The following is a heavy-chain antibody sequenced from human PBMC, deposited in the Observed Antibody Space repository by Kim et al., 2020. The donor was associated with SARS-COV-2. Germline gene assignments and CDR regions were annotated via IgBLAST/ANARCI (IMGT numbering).Heavy chain of an antibody. D-gene: IGHD2-21*02. CDR1: GGSISSGGYY. CDR3: ARILAYCGGDCYRAGLRD. V-gene: IGHV4-31*03. J-gene: IGHJ3*01. CDR2: IYYSGST. Sequence: SETLSLTCTVSGGSISSGGYYWSWIRQHPGKGLEWIGYIYYSGSTYYNPSLKSRVTISVDTSKNQFSLKLSSVTAADTAVYYCARILAYCGGDCYRAGLRDWGQGTMVTVSS.